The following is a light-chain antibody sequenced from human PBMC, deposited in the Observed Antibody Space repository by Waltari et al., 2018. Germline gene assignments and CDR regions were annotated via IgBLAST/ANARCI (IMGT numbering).Light chain of an antibody. Sequence: QSALTQPRSVSGSPGQSVTISCTGTSSDLGAYNYVSWYQQHPGKAPKLMVYDVAKRPSGVPDRFPGSKSGDTASLPVSGLQTEDEADYYCCSYAGSYTLGVFGGGTKLTVL. J-gene: IGLJ3*02. V-gene: IGLV2-11*01. CDR2: DVA. CDR3: CSYAGSYTLGV. CDR1: SSDLGAYNY.